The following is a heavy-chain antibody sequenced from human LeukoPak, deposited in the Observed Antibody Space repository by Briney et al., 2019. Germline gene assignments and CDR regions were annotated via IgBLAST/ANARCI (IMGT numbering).Heavy chain of an antibody. V-gene: IGHV4-59*01. J-gene: IGHJ5*02. CDR1: GGPISSYY. D-gene: IGHD5-12*01. CDR3: ARISGYSGYDAWFDP. CDR2: NYYSGST. Sequence: SETLSLTCTVSGGPISSYYWSWIRQPPGKGLEWIGYNYYSGSTNYNPSLKSRVTISVDTPKNQFSLKLSSVTAADTAVYYCARISGYSGYDAWFDPWGQGTLVTVSS.